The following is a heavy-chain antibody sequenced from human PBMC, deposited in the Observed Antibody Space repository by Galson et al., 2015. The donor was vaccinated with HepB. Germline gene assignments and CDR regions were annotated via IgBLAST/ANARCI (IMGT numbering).Heavy chain of an antibody. D-gene: IGHD6-19*01. V-gene: IGHV6-1*01. CDR2: TYYRSKWYN. CDR1: GDSVSSNSAA. J-gene: IGHJ4*02. CDR3: ARGSREYSSGWHFDY. Sequence: CAISGDSVSSNSAAWNWIRQSPSRGLEWLGRTYYRSKWYNDYAVSVKSRITINPDTSKNQFSLQLNSVTPEDTAVYYCARGSREYSSGWHFDYWGQGTLVTVSS.